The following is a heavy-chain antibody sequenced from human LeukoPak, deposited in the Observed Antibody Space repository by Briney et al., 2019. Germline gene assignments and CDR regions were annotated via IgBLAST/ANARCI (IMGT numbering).Heavy chain of an antibody. CDR2: ISSSGSTI. V-gene: IGHV3-11*01. J-gene: IGHJ4*02. CDR1: GFTFSDYY. Sequence: EGSLRLSCAASGFTFSDYYMSWIRQAPGKGLEWVSYISSSGSTIYYADSVKGRFTISRDNAKNSLYLQMNSLRAEDTAVYYCARAKHECSSTSCYPREGFDYWGQGTLVTVSS. D-gene: IGHD2-2*01. CDR3: ARAKHECSSTSCYPREGFDY.